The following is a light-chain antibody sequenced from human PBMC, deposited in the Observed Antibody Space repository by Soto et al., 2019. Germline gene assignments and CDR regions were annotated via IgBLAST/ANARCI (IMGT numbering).Light chain of an antibody. CDR3: SSYTANNTRL. J-gene: IGLJ1*01. Sequence: QSALTQPASVSGSPGQAITISCTGTSSDVGGYNYVSWDQHRPGKAPQLIIYEVSYRPSGVSNRFSGSKSGKTASLTISGLQAEDEADYYCSSYTANNTRLFGTGTKVAGL. CDR2: EVS. V-gene: IGLV2-14*01. CDR1: SSDVGGYNY.